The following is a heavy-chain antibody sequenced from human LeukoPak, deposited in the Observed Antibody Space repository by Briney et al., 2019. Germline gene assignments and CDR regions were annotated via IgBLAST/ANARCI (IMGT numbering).Heavy chain of an antibody. V-gene: IGHV3-66*01. Sequence: GGSLRLSCVASEFTISTNYMSWVRQLPGKGLNWVSIIHIDGETHYADSVKGRFTISRDNSKNTVYLQMNSLRSEDTAVYYCARDGLDSSGPVAFDIWGQGTMVTVAS. D-gene: IGHD3-22*01. CDR3: ARDGLDSSGPVAFDI. J-gene: IGHJ3*02. CDR2: IHIDGET. CDR1: EFTISTNY.